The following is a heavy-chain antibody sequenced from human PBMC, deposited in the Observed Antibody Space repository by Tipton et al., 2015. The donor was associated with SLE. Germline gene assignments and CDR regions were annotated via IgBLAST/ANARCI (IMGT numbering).Heavy chain of an antibody. D-gene: IGHD6-19*01. V-gene: IGHV3-23*01. CDR2: ISGPGGNR. J-gene: IGHJ3*02. CDR3: ANLKQWLGDDAFDI. Sequence: SLRLSCSASGFTFSSYAMSWVRQAPGKGLEWVSSISGPGGNRYYADSVKGRFTISRDNSKNTLSLQMSSLRVDDTAVYYCANLKQWLGDDAFDIWGQGTLVTVSS. CDR1: GFTFSSYA.